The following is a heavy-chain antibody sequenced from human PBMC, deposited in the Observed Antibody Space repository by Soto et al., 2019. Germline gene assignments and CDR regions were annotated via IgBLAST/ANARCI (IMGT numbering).Heavy chain of an antibody. D-gene: IGHD6-19*01. J-gene: IGHJ4*02. CDR2: INPKSGDT. V-gene: IGHV1-2*02. CDR3: ARALAGNDYFDY. CDR1: EYTLTGYY. Sequence: ASVKVSFKASEYTLTGYYMNWVRQAPGQGLEWMGWINPKSGDTRYAQKFQGRVTMTRDTSISTAYMELSRLRSDDTAVYYCARALAGNDYFDYWGQGTLVTVSS.